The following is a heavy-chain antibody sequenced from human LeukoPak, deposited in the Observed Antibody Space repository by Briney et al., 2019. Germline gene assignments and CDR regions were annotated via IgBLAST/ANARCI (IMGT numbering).Heavy chain of an antibody. J-gene: IGHJ3*02. CDR3: ARDGIAAAGGAFDI. CDR1: GFTFSSYS. D-gene: IGHD6-13*01. CDR2: ISSSSSYI. V-gene: IGHV3-21*01. Sequence: GGSLRLSCAASGFTFSSYSMNWVRQAPGKGLEWVSSISSSSSYIYYAVSVKGRFTISRDNAKNSLYLQMNSLRAEDTAVYYCARDGIAAAGGAFDIWGQGTMVTVSS.